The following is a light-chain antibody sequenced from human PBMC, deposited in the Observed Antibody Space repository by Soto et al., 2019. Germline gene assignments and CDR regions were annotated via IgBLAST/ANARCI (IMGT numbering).Light chain of an antibody. CDR2: DVS. J-gene: IGLJ1*01. Sequence: QSALTQPRSVSGSPGQSVTISCTGTSSDVGDYNYVSWYQQHPGKAPKLMIYDVSKRPSGVPDRFSGSKSANTASLTFSGLQTEDEADYYCCSYAGTYSFVFGTGTKGTVL. V-gene: IGLV2-11*01. CDR1: SSDVGDYNY. CDR3: CSYAGTYSFV.